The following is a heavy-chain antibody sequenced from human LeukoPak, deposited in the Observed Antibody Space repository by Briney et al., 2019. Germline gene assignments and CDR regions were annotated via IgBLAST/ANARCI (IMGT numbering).Heavy chain of an antibody. Sequence: GGSLRLSCAASGFTFSSYSMNWVRQAPGKGLEWVSSISSSSSYIYYADSVKGRFTISRDNAKNSLYLQMNSLRAEDTAVYYCARDSSGYTLYYFDYWGQGTLVTVSS. CDR2: ISSSSSYI. CDR3: ARDSSGYTLYYFDY. J-gene: IGHJ4*02. D-gene: IGHD3-22*01. CDR1: GFTFSSYS. V-gene: IGHV3-21*01.